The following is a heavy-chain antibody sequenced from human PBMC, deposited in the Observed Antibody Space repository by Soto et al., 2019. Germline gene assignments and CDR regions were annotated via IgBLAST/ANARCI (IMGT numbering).Heavy chain of an antibody. CDR3: ARKYQLPCYGMDV. Sequence: GGSLRLSCAASGFTFSVSYMSWFRQAPGKGLEWVSYISSSGSTIYYADTVKGRFTISRDNAKNSLYLQMNSLRAEDTAVYYCARKYQLPCYGMDVWGQGTTVTVSS. CDR2: ISSSGSTI. D-gene: IGHD2-2*01. V-gene: IGHV3-11*01. J-gene: IGHJ6*02. CDR1: GFTFSVSY.